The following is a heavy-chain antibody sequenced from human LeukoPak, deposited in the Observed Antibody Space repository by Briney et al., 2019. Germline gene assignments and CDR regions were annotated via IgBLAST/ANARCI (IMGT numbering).Heavy chain of an antibody. CDR2: IYSGGST. V-gene: IGHV3-53*01. J-gene: IGHJ4*02. CDR1: GLTVSSNY. Sequence: GGSLRLSCAASGLTVSSNYMSWVRQAPGKGLEWVSVIYSGGSTYYADSVKGRFTISRDNSKNTLYLQMNSLRAEDTAVYYCARAVDYYDSSRFDYWGRGTLVTVSS. CDR3: ARAVDYYDSSRFDY. D-gene: IGHD3-22*01.